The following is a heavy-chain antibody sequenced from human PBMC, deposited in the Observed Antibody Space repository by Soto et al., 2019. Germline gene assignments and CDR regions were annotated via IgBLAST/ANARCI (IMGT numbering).Heavy chain of an antibody. CDR1: GASISSGDHF. CDR2: IYYSGST. J-gene: IGHJ4*02. CDR3: AREEALIVVPTGGIDYSFDY. Sequence: QVQLQESGPGLVKPSQTLSLTCTVSGASISSGDHFWTWLRQPPGKGLEWIGYIYYSGSTYYNPSLKSRVAISVDTSMNQFSRTLTSVTAADTAVYYCAREEALIVVPTGGIDYSFDYWGQGTLVTVSS. D-gene: IGHD3-22*01. V-gene: IGHV4-30-4*01.